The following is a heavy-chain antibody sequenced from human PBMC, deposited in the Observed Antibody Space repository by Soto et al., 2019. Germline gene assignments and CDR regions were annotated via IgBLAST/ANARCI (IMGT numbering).Heavy chain of an antibody. J-gene: IGHJ6*02. CDR1: GCSISSSNYY. V-gene: IGHV4-39*01. CDR2: IYYSGST. D-gene: IGHD3-16*02. CDR3: ALRYDYVWGSYHPYGMDV. Sequence: SESLILTCTVSGCSISSSNYYWGWIRQPPGKGLEWIGSIYYSGSTYYNPSLKSRVTISVDTSNNQFSLKLSSVTAADTVVFYCALRYDYVWGSYHPYGMDVWGQGTTVT.